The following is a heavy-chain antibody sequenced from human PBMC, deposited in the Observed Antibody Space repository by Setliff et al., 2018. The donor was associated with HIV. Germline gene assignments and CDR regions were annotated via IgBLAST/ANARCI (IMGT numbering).Heavy chain of an antibody. V-gene: IGHV5-51*01. CDR1: GYSFSSYW. CDR2: IYPGDSHT. J-gene: IGHJ3*02. D-gene: IGHD6-19*01. Sequence: GESPKISCTGSGYSFSSYWIGWVRQMPGKGLEWMGIIYPGDSHTRYSPSFQGQVTISVDKSISTAYLQWSSLKASDTAMYYGARSGKAVGSAVLGAFDIWGQGTMVTVSS. CDR3: ARSGKAVGSAVLGAFDI.